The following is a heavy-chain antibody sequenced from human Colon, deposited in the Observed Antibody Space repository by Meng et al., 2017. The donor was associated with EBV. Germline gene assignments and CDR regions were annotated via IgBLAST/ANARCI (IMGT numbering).Heavy chain of an antibody. Sequence: GRLTRSGPGLVKPSGTLSLTCAVSGGSLSSRNWWSWVRQPPGKGLEWIGEIYHSGSTNYNPSLKSRVTISVDESKNQFSLRLSSVTAADTAVYYCARVGAYCGGDCYHPRWGQGTLVTVSS. CDR1: GGSLSSRNW. J-gene: IGHJ4*02. V-gene: IGHV4-4*02. CDR2: IYHSGST. D-gene: IGHD2-21*02. CDR3: ARVGAYCGGDCYHPR.